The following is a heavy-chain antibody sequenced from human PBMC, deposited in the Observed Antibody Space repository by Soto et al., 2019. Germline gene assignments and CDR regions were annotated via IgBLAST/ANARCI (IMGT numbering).Heavy chain of an antibody. V-gene: IGHV3-11*01. CDR3: ASHYDMWSGYLSPVDY. Sequence: GGSLRISCAASGYTFSDYYMRWIRQAPGKGLEWISYIDTSGTKIYYADSVKGRFTITRDNAKNSLYLEMNSLRDEDTAVYYCASHYDMWSGYLSPVDYWGQGTLVTVSS. J-gene: IGHJ4*02. CDR1: GYTFSDYY. D-gene: IGHD3-3*01. CDR2: IDTSGTKI.